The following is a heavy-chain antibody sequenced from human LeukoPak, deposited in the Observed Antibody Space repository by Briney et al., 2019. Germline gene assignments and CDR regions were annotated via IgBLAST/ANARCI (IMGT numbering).Heavy chain of an antibody. CDR3: ARGGSLGY. J-gene: IGHJ4*02. V-gene: IGHV3-48*03. CDR1: GFTFSSYA. Sequence: PGGSLRLSCAASGFTFSSYAMSWVRQAPGKGLEWVSKISSSGSAIHYADSVKGRFTISRDNAKSTLYLQMNSLRVEDTAVYYCARGGSLGYWGQGTLVTVSS. D-gene: IGHD6-19*01. CDR2: ISSSGSAI.